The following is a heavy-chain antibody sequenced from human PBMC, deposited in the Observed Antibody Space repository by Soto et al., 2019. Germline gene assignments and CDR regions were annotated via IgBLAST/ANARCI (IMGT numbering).Heavy chain of an antibody. CDR3: ARAGPVPYYGDYWSWFDP. CDR1: GGTFSRYA. CDR2: IIPIFGTA. J-gene: IGHJ5*02. Sequence: QVQLVQSGAEVKKPGSSVKVSCKASGGTFSRYAISWVRQAPGQGLEWMGGIIPIFGTANYAQKFQGRVTITADESTSTAYMELSSLRSEDTAVYYCARAGPVPYYGDYWSWFDPWGQGTLVTVSS. V-gene: IGHV1-69*01. D-gene: IGHD4-17*01.